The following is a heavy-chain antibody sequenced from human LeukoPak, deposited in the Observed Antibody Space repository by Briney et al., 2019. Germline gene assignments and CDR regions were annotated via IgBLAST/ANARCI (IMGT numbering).Heavy chain of an antibody. D-gene: IGHD3-22*01. CDR3: AKGSSGYFFDH. CDR1: GFNLGSYG. CDR2: ISNDGGGT. J-gene: IGHJ4*02. V-gene: IGHV3-23*01. Sequence: GGSLRLSCAASGFNLGSYGMSWVRQAPGKGLEWVSSISNDGGGTFSADSVRGRFTISGDNSKNTLFLQMDSLRAEDTALYFCAKGSSGYFFDHWGQGSLVTVSS.